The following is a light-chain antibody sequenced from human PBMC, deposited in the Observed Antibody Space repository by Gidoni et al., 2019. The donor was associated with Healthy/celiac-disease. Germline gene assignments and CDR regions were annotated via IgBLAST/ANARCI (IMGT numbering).Light chain of an antibody. CDR1: QSVSSSY. V-gene: IGKV3-20*01. Sequence: EIELTQSPGTLSLSPGERATLPCRASQSVSSSYLAWYQQKPGQAPRLLIYGASSRATGIPDRFSGSGSGTDFTLTISRLETEDFAVYYCQQYGSSPPWTFGQGTKVEIK. J-gene: IGKJ1*01. CDR2: GAS. CDR3: QQYGSSPPWT.